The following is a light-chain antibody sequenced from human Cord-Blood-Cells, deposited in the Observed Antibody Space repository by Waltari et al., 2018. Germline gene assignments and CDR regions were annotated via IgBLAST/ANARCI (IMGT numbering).Light chain of an antibody. V-gene: IGKV1-39*01. CDR3: QQSYSTPYT. Sequence: DIQMTQSPSSLSASVGDRVTITCRASQSICSYLNWYQQKPGKAPKLLIYAASSLQSGVPSRCSGSGSVTDFTLTISSLQPEDFATYYCQQSYSTPYTFGQGTKLEIK. CDR2: AAS. CDR1: QSICSY. J-gene: IGKJ2*01.